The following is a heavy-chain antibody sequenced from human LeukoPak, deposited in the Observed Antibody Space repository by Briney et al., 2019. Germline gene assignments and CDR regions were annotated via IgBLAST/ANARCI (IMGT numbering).Heavy chain of an antibody. Sequence: ASQTLSLTCTVSGGSISSGGYYWSWIRQHPGKGLEWIGYIYYSGSTYYNPSLKSRVTISVDTSKNQFSLKLSSVTAADTAVNYCARDHVVRGENYYYYGMDVWGQGTTVTVSS. CDR1: GGSISSGGYY. CDR3: ARDHVVRGENYYYYGMDV. D-gene: IGHD3-10*01. V-gene: IGHV4-31*03. CDR2: IYYSGST. J-gene: IGHJ6*02.